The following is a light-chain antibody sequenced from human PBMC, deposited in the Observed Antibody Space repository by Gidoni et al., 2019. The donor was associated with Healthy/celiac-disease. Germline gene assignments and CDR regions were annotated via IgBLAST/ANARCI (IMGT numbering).Light chain of an antibody. CDR2: GAY. Sequence: IVMTKSPGTLSVSPGERATLPCRASQSVSSNFAWYQQKPGQAPRLLIYGAYTRATGIPARFSGSGSGTEFTLTISSLQSEDFAVYYCQQYNNLPTFGQGTKVEIK. CDR1: QSVSSN. V-gene: IGKV3-15*01. J-gene: IGKJ1*01. CDR3: QQYNNLPT.